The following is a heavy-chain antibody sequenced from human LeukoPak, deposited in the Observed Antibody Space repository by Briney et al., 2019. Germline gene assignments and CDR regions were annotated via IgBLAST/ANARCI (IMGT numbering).Heavy chain of an antibody. V-gene: IGHV1-18*01. Sequence: ASVKVSCKTSGYTFTTYGVSWVRQAPGQGLEWMGWISPYDGDTNYGQKFQGGLTMTTDTSTTTAYMELRSLRSDDTALYFCARDVVGASWRDGENWFDPWGQGTLVTVSS. CDR1: GYTFTTYG. J-gene: IGHJ5*02. CDR3: ARDVVGASWRDGENWFDP. D-gene: IGHD1-26*01. CDR2: ISPYDGDT.